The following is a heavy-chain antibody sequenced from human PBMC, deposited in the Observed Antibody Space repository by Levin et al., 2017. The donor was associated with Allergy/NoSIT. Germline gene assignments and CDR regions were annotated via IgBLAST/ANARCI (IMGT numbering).Heavy chain of an antibody. D-gene: IGHD5-12*01. J-gene: IGHJ6*03. Sequence: LSQTLSLTCTVSGGSISSGSYYWSWIRQPAGKGLEWIGRIYTSGSTNYNPSLKSRVTISVDTSKNQFSLKLSSVTAADTAVYYCARAYSGYDWGVWGYMDVWGKGTTVTVSS. CDR3: ARAYSGYDWGVWGYMDV. CDR1: GGSISSGSYY. CDR2: IYTSGST. V-gene: IGHV4-61*02.